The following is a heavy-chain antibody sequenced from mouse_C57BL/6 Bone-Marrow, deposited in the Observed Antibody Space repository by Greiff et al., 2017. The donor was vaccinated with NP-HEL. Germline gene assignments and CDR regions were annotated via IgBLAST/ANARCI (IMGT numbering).Heavy chain of an antibody. V-gene: IGHV1-76*01. Sequence: VQLVESGAELVRPGASVKLSCKASGYTFTDYYINWVKQRPGQGLEWIARIYPGSGNTYYNEKFKGKATLTAEKSSSTAYMQLSSLTSEDSAVYFCASDDYDGVWGTGTTVTVSS. CDR1: GYTFTDYY. D-gene: IGHD2-4*01. CDR2: IYPGSGNT. CDR3: ASDDYDGV. J-gene: IGHJ1*03.